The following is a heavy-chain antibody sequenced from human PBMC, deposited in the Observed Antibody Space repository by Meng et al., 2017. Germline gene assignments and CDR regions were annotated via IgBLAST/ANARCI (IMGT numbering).Heavy chain of an antibody. D-gene: IGHD6-13*01. V-gene: IGHV4-34*01. Sequence: VQLQHWGAGPLKPSGTLSLTCSVYGGSFSGYYWSWIRQPPGKGLECIGEINHSGSTDYNPSLKSRVTISVDTSKNQFSLKLSSVTAADTAVYYCARGGYSSSGGSRYEYFQHWGQGTLVTVSS. J-gene: IGHJ1*01. CDR3: ARGGYSSSGGSRYEYFQH. CDR1: GGSFSGYY. CDR2: INHSGST.